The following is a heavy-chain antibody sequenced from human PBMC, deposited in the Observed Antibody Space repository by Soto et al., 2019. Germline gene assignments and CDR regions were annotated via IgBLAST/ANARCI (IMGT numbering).Heavy chain of an antibody. CDR3: AKGELGTAMDPYYYYGMDV. V-gene: IGHV3-30*18. Sequence: GGSLRLSCAASGFTFSSYGMHWVRQAPGKGLEWVAVISYDGSNKYYADSVKGRFTISRDNSKNTLYLQMNSLRAEDTAVYYCAKGELGTAMDPYYYYGMDVWGQGTTVTVSS. D-gene: IGHD5-18*01. J-gene: IGHJ6*02. CDR2: ISYDGSNK. CDR1: GFTFSSYG.